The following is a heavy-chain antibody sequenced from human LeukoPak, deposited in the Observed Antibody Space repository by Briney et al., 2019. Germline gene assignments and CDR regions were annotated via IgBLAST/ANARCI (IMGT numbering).Heavy chain of an antibody. CDR3: ARGAAQGYSYGYNWFDP. J-gene: IGHJ5*02. CDR1: GFTFSSYS. Sequence: GGSLRLSCAASGFTFSSYSMNWVRQAPGKGLEWVSSISSSSSYIYYADSVKGRFTISRDNAKNSLYLQMNSLRAEDTAVYYCARGAAQGYSYGYNWFDPWGQGTLVTVSS. CDR2: ISSSSSYI. D-gene: IGHD5-18*01. V-gene: IGHV3-21*01.